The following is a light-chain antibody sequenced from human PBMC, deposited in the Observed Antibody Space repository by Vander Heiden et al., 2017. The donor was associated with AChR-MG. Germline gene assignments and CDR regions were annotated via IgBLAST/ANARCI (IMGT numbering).Light chain of an antibody. CDR3: QQSYSTPWT. Sequence: DIQMTQSPSSLSASVGDRVTITCRASQSISSYLNWYQQKPGKAPKLLIYAASSLQSGGPSRFSGSGSGTDFTLTISSQQPEDFATYYCQQSYSTPWTFGQGTKVEIK. V-gene: IGKV1-39*01. J-gene: IGKJ1*01. CDR1: QSISSY. CDR2: AAS.